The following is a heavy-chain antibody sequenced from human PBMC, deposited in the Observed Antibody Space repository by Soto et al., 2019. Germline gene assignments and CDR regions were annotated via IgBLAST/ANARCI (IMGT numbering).Heavy chain of an antibody. CDR2: IIPIFGTA. CDR3: ARVTPYYDSSGYSL. CDR1: GDTFANYH. D-gene: IGHD3-22*01. Sequence: SVKVCCKSSGDTFANYHMHWVRQAPGQGLEWMGGIIPIFGTANYAQKFQGRVTITADESTSTAYMELSSLRSEDTAVYYCARVTPYYDSSGYSLWGQGTLVTVSS. J-gene: IGHJ4*02. V-gene: IGHV1-69*13.